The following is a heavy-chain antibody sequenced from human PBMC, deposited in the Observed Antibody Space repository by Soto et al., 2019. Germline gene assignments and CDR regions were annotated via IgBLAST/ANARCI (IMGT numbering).Heavy chain of an antibody. D-gene: IGHD3-3*01. Sequence: GGSLRLSCAASGFTFSDYYMSWIRQAPGKGLEWVSYISSSGSTIYYADSVKGRFTISRDNAKNSLYLQMNSLRAEDTAVYYCARDSYYDFWSGSSYYYMDVWGKGTTVTVSS. CDR2: ISSSGSTI. J-gene: IGHJ6*03. CDR1: GFTFSDYY. V-gene: IGHV3-11*01. CDR3: ARDSYYDFWSGSSYYYMDV.